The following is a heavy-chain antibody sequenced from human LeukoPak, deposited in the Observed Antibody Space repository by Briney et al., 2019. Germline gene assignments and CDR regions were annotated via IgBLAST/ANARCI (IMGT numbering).Heavy chain of an antibody. CDR3: ARDAEGAHAY. CDR2: IYYSGST. CDR1: GGSISSYY. V-gene: IGHV4-59*12. Sequence: PSETLSLTCTVSGGSISSYYWSWIRQPPGKGLEWIGYIYYSGSTNYNPSLKSRVTISVDTSKNQFSLKLSSVTAADTAVYYCARDAEGAHAYWGQGTLVTVSS. J-gene: IGHJ4*02. D-gene: IGHD1-14*01.